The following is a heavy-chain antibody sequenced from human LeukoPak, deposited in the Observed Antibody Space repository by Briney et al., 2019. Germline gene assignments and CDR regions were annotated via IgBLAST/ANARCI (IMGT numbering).Heavy chain of an antibody. Sequence: PGGSLRLSCAASGFTFSNAWMSWVRQAPGKGLEWVGRIKSKTDGGTTDYAAPVKGRFTISRDDSKNTLYLQMNSLKTEDTAVYYCTSTITIFGVVIVPYAFDIWGQGTMVTVSS. D-gene: IGHD3-3*01. V-gene: IGHV3-15*01. CDR2: IKSKTDGGTT. CDR3: TSTITIFGVVIVPYAFDI. J-gene: IGHJ3*02. CDR1: GFTFSNAW.